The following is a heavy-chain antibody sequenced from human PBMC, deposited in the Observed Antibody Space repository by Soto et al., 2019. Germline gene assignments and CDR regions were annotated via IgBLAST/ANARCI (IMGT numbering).Heavy chain of an antibody. CDR3: ALVSSSSSYAGSSVY. V-gene: IGHV1-18*04. J-gene: IGHJ4*02. CDR2: ISVNSGNT. Sequence: ASVKVSCKASGYTFTSYGINWVRQAPGQGPEWMGWISVNSGNTNYAQKFQDRVTMTTETSTSTAYMELTSLRSDDTAVYYCALVSSSSSYAGSSVYCSQRSLVPVSS. D-gene: IGHD6-6*01. CDR1: GYTFTSYG.